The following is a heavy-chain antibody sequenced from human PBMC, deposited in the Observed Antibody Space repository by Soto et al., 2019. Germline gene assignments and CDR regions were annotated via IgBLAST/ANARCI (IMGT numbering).Heavy chain of an antibody. CDR2: IYYSGST. V-gene: IGHV4-59*08. D-gene: IGHD6-13*01. CDR1: GGSISSYY. Sequence: SETLSLTCTVSGGSISSYYWSWIRQPPGKGLEWIGYIYYSGSTNYNPSLKSRVTISVDTSKNQFSLKLSSVTAADTAVYYCARREGSWLYFDYWGQGTLVTVSS. CDR3: ARREGSWLYFDY. J-gene: IGHJ4*02.